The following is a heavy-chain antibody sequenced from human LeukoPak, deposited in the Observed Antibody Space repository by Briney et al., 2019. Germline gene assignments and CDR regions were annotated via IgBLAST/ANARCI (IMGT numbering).Heavy chain of an antibody. J-gene: IGHJ4*02. D-gene: IGHD3-16*01. CDR1: GGSFSGYY. CDR3: ASLMITFGADY. Sequence: SETLSLTCAVYGGSFSGYYWSWIRQPPGKGLEWIGEINHSGSTNYNPSLKSRVTISVDTSKNQFSLKLSSVTAADTAVYYCASLMITFGADYWGQGTLVTVSS. V-gene: IGHV4-34*01. CDR2: INHSGST.